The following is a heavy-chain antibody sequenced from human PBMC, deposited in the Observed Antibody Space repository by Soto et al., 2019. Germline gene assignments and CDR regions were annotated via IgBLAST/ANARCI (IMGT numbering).Heavy chain of an antibody. CDR1: GYTFTSYD. CDR2: MNPNSGNT. V-gene: IGHV1-8*01. D-gene: IGHD3-16*02. Sequence: ASVKVSCKASGYTFTSYDINWVRQATGQGLEWMGWMNPNSGNTGYAQKFQGRVTMTRNTSISTAYMELSSLRSEDTAVYYCARGPVYDYIWGSYRSFDYWGQGTLVTVSS. CDR3: ARGPVYDYIWGSYRSFDY. J-gene: IGHJ4*02.